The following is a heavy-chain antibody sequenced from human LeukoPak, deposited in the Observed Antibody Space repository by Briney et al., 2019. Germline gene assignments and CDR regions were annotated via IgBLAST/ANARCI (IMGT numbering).Heavy chain of an antibody. Sequence: PGGSLRLSCAASGFTFSSYGMHWVRQAPGKGLEWVAVISYDGSNKYYADSVKGRFTISRDNSKSTLYLQMNSLRAEDTAVYYCANTLVNGPLHTPVADVWGQGTTVTVSS. V-gene: IGHV3-30*18. CDR1: GFTFSSYG. CDR2: ISYDGSNK. J-gene: IGHJ6*02. D-gene: IGHD2-8*01. CDR3: ANTLVNGPLHTPVADV.